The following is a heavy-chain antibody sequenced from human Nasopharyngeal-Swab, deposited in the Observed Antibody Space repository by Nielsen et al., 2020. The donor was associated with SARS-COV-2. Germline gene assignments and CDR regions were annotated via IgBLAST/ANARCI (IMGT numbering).Heavy chain of an antibody. CDR1: GGSFSSYY. CDR3: ARESTDYDFWSGYYAYYYYYMDV. Sequence: SETLSLTCAVYGGSFSSYYWNWFRQPPGKGLEWIGEINHSGSTNYNPSLKSRVTIPVDTSKNQFSLKLSSVTAADTAVYYCARESTDYDFWSGYYAYYYYYMDVWGKGTTVTVSS. V-gene: IGHV4-34*01. D-gene: IGHD3-3*01. J-gene: IGHJ6*03. CDR2: INHSGST.